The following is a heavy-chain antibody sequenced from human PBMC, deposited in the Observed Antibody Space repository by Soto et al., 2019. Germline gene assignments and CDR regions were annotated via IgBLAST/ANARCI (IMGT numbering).Heavy chain of an antibody. CDR1: GDSVSCNSAA. D-gene: IGHD3-10*01. CDR3: ARVVSASGSYYFYYGMDV. Sequence: SQTLSLTCAISGDSVSCNSAAWNWIRQSPSRGLEWLGRTYYRSKWYNDYAVSVKSRMTINPDTSKNQFSLQLNSVTPEDTAVYYCARVVSASGSYYFYYGMDVWGQGTTVTVSS. J-gene: IGHJ6*02. V-gene: IGHV6-1*01. CDR2: TYYRSKWYN.